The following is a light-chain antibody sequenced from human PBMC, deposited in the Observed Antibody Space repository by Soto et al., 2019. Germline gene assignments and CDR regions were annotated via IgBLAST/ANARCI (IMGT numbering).Light chain of an antibody. V-gene: IGLV2-14*03. Sequence: QSVLTQPASVSGSPGQSITISCTGTSSDVGGYNYVSWYQQHPGKAPNLIIYEVINRPSGVSHRFSGSKSGNTASLTISGLQAEDEADYYCSSYTSSSTRLFGSGTKVTVL. CDR2: EVI. CDR1: SSDVGGYNY. CDR3: SSYTSSSTRL. J-gene: IGLJ1*01.